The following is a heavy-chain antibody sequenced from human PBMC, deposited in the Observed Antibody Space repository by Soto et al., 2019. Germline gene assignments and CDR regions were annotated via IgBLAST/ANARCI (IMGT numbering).Heavy chain of an antibody. J-gene: IGHJ6*02. CDR1: GVTFSNYA. Sequence: QVQLVQSGAEVQKPGSSVKVSCKASGVTFSNYAISWVRQAPGQGREWMGGIFPKVGTANYAQKFQGRVTITADRSTSTASLDLSSLRSEDTAVYYCVREEGIVGAEYGMAVWGQGTTVTVSS. D-gene: IGHD1-26*01. CDR2: IFPKVGTA. CDR3: VREEGIVGAEYGMAV. V-gene: IGHV1-69*06.